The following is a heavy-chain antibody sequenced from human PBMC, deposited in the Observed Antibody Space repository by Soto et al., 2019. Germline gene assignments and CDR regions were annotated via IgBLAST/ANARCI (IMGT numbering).Heavy chain of an antibody. CDR3: ARNPSAVAGNFDY. J-gene: IGHJ4*02. V-gene: IGHV1-3*01. CDR1: GYTFTSYA. Sequence: ASVKVSCKASGYTFTSYAMHWVRQAPGQRLEWMGWINAGNGNTKYSQKFQGRVTITRDTSASTAYMELSSLRSEDTAVYYCARNPSAVAGNFDYWGQGTLVTVSS. CDR2: INAGNGNT. D-gene: IGHD6-19*01.